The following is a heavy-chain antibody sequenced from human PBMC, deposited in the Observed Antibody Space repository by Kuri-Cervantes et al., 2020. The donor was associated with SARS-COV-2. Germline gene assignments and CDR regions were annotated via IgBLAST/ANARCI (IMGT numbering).Heavy chain of an antibody. CDR2: INHSGST. J-gene: IGHJ3*02. Sequence: GSLRLSCTVSGGSISSSSYYWGWIRQPPGKGLEWIGEINHSGSTNYNPSLKSRVTISVDTSKNQFSLKLSSVTAADTAVYYCARPRYGDYDGAFDILGQGTMVTVSS. CDR3: ARPRYGDYDGAFDI. CDR1: GGSISSSSYY. D-gene: IGHD4-17*01. V-gene: IGHV4-39*07.